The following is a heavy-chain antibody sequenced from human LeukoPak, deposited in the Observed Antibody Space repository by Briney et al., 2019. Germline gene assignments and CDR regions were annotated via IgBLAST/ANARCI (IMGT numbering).Heavy chain of an antibody. J-gene: IGHJ3*01. CDR2: IYTAASDT. CDR1: GYTFTNYW. CDR3: VRRGFCSGDGCHSNAFDL. D-gene: IGHD2-15*01. V-gene: IGHV5-51*01. Sequence: GASLQISFQCSGYTFTNYWIGGGRRLPGKGGGGVGIIYTAASDTRYSPSFQRQVTISVDKSINTASVQWSSLKASDTAAYYCVRRGFCSGDGCHSNAFDLWGHGTMVIVSS.